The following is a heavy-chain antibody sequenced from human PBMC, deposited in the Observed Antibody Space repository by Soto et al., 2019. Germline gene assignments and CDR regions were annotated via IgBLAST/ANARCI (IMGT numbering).Heavy chain of an antibody. D-gene: IGHD3-16*01. V-gene: IGHV4-59*01. Sequence: NPSETLSLTCTVSGGSISSYYWSWIRQPPGKGPEWIGYIYYSGSTNYNPSLKSRVTISVDTSKNQFSLKLSSVTAADTAVYYCARGGDENSFYYYYYYMDVWGKGTTVTVSS. CDR1: GGSISSYY. J-gene: IGHJ6*03. CDR3: ARGGDENSFYYYYYYMDV. CDR2: IYYSGST.